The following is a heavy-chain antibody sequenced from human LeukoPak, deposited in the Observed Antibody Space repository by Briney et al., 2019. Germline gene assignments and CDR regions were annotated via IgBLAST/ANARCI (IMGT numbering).Heavy chain of an antibody. J-gene: IGHJ4*02. D-gene: IGHD3-9*01. Sequence: GGSLRLSCEASGFTFSDYAMSWVRQAPGKGLEWVSEISGSGGSTYYADSVKGRFTISRDNSKNTLYLQMNSLRAEDTAVYYCAKETNLYDILTGYYRDWGQGTLVTVSS. CDR3: AKETNLYDILTGYYRD. CDR2: ISGSGGST. CDR1: GFTFSDYA. V-gene: IGHV3-23*01.